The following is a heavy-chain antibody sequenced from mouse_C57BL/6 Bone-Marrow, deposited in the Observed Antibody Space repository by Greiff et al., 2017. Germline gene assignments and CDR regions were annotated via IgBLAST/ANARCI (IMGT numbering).Heavy chain of an antibody. Sequence: EVMLVESGGGLVKPGGSLKLSCAASGFTFSSYAMSWVRQTPEKRLEWVATISDGGSYTYYPDNVKGRFTISRDNAKNNLYLQMSHLKSEDTAMYYCAREEDYGDYFDYWGQGTTLTVSS. D-gene: IGHD1-1*01. J-gene: IGHJ2*01. CDR2: ISDGGSYT. CDR3: AREEDYGDYFDY. CDR1: GFTFSSYA. V-gene: IGHV5-4*01.